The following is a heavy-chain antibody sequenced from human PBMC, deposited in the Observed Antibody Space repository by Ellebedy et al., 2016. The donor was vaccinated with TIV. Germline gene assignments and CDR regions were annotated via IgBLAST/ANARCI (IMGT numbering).Heavy chain of an antibody. V-gene: IGHV3-7*03. Sequence: PGGSLRLSCAASGFTFSTYWMSWVRQAPGKGLEWVANIKYDGGERYYVASVRGRFTISRDNAETSLYLQMNSLTAADTAVYYCTSGYSYAYPHWGQGTLVTVSS. CDR1: GFTFSTYW. CDR2: IKYDGGER. CDR3: TSGYSYAYPH. J-gene: IGHJ4*02. D-gene: IGHD5-18*01.